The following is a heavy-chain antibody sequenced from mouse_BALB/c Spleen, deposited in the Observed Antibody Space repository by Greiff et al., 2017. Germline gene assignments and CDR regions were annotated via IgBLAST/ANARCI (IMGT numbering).Heavy chain of an antibody. CDR3: ARADLGYFDY. D-gene: IGHD4-1*01. CDR1: GYSITSDYA. J-gene: IGHJ2*01. V-gene: IGHV3-2*02. CDR2: ISYSGST. Sequence: EVMLVESGPGLVKPSQSLSLTCTVTGYSITSDYAWNWIRQFPGNQLEWMGYISYSGSTSYNPSLKSRISITRDTSKNQFFLQLNSVTTEDTATYYCARADLGYFDYWGQGTTLTVSS.